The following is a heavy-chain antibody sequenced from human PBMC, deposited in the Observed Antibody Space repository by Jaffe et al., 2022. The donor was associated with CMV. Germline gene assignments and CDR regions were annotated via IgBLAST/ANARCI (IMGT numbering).Heavy chain of an antibody. V-gene: IGHV3-21*01. Sequence: EVQLVESGGGLVKPGGSLRLSCAASGFTFSSYSMNWVRQAPGKGLEWVSSISSSSSYIYYADSVKGRFTISRDNAKNSLYLQMNSLRAEDTAVYYCARDRIYSSDAFDIWGQGTMVTVSS. CDR1: GFTFSSYS. J-gene: IGHJ3*02. CDR3: ARDRIYSSDAFDI. D-gene: IGHD4-4*01. CDR2: ISSSSSYI.